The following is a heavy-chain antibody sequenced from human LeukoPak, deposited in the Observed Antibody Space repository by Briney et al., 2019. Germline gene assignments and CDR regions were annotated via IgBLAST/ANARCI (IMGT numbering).Heavy chain of an antibody. CDR2: IYTSGST. Sequence: SETLSLTCTVSGGSIGSYYWSWIRQPAGKGLEWIGRIYTSGSTNYNPSLKSRVTMSVDTSKNQFSLKLSSVTAADTAVYYCARDDDFWSGHYFDYWGQGTLVTVSS. CDR3: ARDDDFWSGHYFDY. V-gene: IGHV4-4*07. D-gene: IGHD3-3*01. CDR1: GGSIGSYY. J-gene: IGHJ4*02.